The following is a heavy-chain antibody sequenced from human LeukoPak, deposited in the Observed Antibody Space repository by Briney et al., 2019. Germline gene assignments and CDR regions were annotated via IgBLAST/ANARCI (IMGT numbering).Heavy chain of an antibody. J-gene: IGHJ5*02. CDR1: GGTFSSYA. CDR2: IIPIFGTA. CDR3: ARSSSSWYEGPPFDP. V-gene: IGHV1-69*05. D-gene: IGHD6-13*01. Sequence: SVKVSCKASGGTFSSYAISWVRQAPGQGLEWMGRIIPIFGTANYAQKFQGRVTITTDESTSTAYMELSSLRSEDKAVYYCARSSSSWYEGPPFDPWGQGTLVTVSS.